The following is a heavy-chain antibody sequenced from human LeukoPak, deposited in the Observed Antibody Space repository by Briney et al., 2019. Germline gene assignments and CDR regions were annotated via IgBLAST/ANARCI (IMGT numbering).Heavy chain of an antibody. V-gene: IGHV1-8*03. Sequence: ASVKVSCKASGYTFTSYDINWVRQASGQGLEWMGWMNPNTGNTGYAQKFQGRVTITRNTSISTVYMELSSLRSEDTTVYYCARGVGATISYYHYYIDVWGKGTTVTVSS. CDR1: GYTFTSYD. CDR2: MNPNTGNT. D-gene: IGHD1-26*01. J-gene: IGHJ6*03. CDR3: ARGVGATISYYHYYIDV.